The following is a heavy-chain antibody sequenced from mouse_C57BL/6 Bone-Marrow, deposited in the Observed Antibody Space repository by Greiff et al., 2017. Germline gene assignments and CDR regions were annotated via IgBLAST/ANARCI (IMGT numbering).Heavy chain of an antibody. CDR3: ARQGYYGSSYGGSLMDY. D-gene: IGHD1-1*01. Sequence: AASGIDFSRYWMSWVRRAPGKGLEWIGEINPDSSTINYAPSLKDKFIISRDNAKNTLYLQMSKVRSEDTALYYCARQGYYGSSYGGSLMDYWGQGTSVTVSS. J-gene: IGHJ4*01. CDR1: GIDFSRYW. CDR2: INPDSSTI. V-gene: IGHV4-1*01.